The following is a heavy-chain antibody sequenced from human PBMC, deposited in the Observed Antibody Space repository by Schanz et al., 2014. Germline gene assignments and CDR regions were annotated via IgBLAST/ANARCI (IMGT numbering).Heavy chain of an antibody. CDR1: GFTFSSYG. J-gene: IGHJ6*02. D-gene: IGHD2-2*01. Sequence: QVQLVESGGGVVQPGRSLRLSCAGSGFTFSSYGMHWVRQAPGKGLEWVAVISNDGSNKYYADSVKGRFTISRDNSKNTLHLQMNSLRAEDTAVYYCAKDSIVVVPAALHYYGMDVWGQGTTVTVSS. CDR2: ISNDGSNK. V-gene: IGHV3-30*18. CDR3: AKDSIVVVPAALHYYGMDV.